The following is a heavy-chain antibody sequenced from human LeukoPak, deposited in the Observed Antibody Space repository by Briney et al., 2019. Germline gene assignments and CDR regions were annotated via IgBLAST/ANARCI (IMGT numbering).Heavy chain of an antibody. CDR2: INHSGST. D-gene: IGHD2-2*02. CDR1: GGSFSGYY. V-gene: IGHV4-34*01. CDR3: ARGDGYCSSTSCYKGAQFDY. Sequence: SETLSLTCAVYGGSFSGYYWSWIRQPPGKGLEWIGEINHSGSTNYNPSLKSRVTISVDTSKNQFSLKLSSVTAADTAVCYCARGDGYCSSTSCYKGAQFDYWGQGTLVTVSS. J-gene: IGHJ4*02.